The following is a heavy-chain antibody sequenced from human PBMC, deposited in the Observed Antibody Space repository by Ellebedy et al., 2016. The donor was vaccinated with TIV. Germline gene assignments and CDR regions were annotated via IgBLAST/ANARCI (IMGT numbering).Heavy chain of an antibody. J-gene: IGHJ6*02. CDR2: IYYSGST. CDR3: ASSLTMCRGGMDV. V-gene: IGHV4-59*01. D-gene: IGHD3-10*01. CDR1: GGSISSYY. Sequence: MPSETLSLTCTVSGGSISSYYWSWIRQPPGKGLEWIGYIYYSGSTNYNPSLKSRVTISVDTSKNQFSLKLSSVTAADTAVYYCASSLTMCRGGMDVWGQGTTVTVSS.